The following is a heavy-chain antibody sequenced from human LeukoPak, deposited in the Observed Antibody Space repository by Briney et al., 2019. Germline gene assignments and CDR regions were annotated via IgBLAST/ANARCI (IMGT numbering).Heavy chain of an antibody. V-gene: IGHV1-2*06. Sequence: AASVKVSXTASGYTFTGYYMHWVRQAPGQGLEWMGRINPNSGGTNYAQKFQGRVTMTRDTSISTAYMELSRLRSDDTAVYYCARGPRSIAARRGNWFDPWGQGTLVTVSS. CDR1: GYTFTGYY. D-gene: IGHD6-6*01. J-gene: IGHJ5*02. CDR3: ARGPRSIAARRGNWFDP. CDR2: INPNSGGT.